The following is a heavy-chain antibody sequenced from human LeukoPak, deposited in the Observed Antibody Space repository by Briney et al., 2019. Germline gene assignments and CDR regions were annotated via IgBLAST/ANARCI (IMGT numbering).Heavy chain of an antibody. D-gene: IGHD4-11*01. V-gene: IGHV4-59*02. CDR3: ARDGSNWSNDYYHGVDV. J-gene: IGHJ6*02. CDR1: GDSVTTYY. Sequence: PSETLSLTCTVSGDSVTTYYWSWIRQPPGKGLEWLGYVYYSGSATYNPSLKSRVTISVDTSKDQFSLRLSSVTAADTAVYYCARDGSNWSNDYYHGVDVWGQGTTVTVSS. CDR2: VYYSGSA.